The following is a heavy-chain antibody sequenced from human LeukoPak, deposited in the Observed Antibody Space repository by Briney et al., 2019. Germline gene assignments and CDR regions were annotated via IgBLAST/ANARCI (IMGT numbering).Heavy chain of an antibody. D-gene: IGHD6-6*01. CDR3: ARHAPGIAARGWFDP. J-gene: IGHJ5*02. V-gene: IGHV1-69*01. CDR2: IIPIFGTA. Sequence: GASVKVSCKASGGTFSSYAISWVRQAPGQGLEWMGGIIPIFGTANYAQKFQGRVTITADESTSTAYMELSSLRSEDTAVYYCARHAPGIAARGWFDPWGQGTLVTVSS. CDR1: GGTFSSYA.